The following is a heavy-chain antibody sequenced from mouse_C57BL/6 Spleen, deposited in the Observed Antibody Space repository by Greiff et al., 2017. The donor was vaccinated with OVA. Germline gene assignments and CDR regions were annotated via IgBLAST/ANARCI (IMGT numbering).Heavy chain of an antibody. CDR2: IHPNSGST. CDR1: GYTFTSYW. D-gene: IGHD1-1*01. CDR3: ASWYYGNYAMDY. Sequence: QVQLQQPGAELVKPGASVKLSCKASGYTFTSYWMHWVKQRPGQGLEWIGMIHPNSGSTNYNEKFKSKGTLTVEKSSSTAYLQLSSLTSEDSAVYYCASWYYGNYAMDYWGQGTSVTVSS. J-gene: IGHJ4*01. V-gene: IGHV1-64*01.